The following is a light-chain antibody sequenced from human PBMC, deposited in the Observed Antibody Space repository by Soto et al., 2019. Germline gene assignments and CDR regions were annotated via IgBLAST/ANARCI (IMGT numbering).Light chain of an antibody. Sequence: AIQMTQSPSSLSASVGDRVTITCRASQGIRNDLGWYQQKPGKAPKLLIYGASSLQSGVPSRFSGSGSGTDFTLTINSLQPEDFATYYCLQDYNYPRTFGQGTKLDIK. CDR3: LQDYNYPRT. CDR1: QGIRND. J-gene: IGKJ1*01. V-gene: IGKV1-6*01. CDR2: GAS.